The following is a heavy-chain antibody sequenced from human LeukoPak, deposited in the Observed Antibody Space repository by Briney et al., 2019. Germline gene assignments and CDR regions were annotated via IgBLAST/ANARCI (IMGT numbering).Heavy chain of an antibody. CDR1: GFTFSSYS. Sequence: PGGSLRLSCAASGFTFSSYSMNWVRHIPGKGLEWVAVIWYDGSIKYYSDPVKGRFTVSRDNSKNTLYLQMSSLRPEDTAVYYCAGSLAYCGGDCRLGDYWGQGTLVTVSS. J-gene: IGHJ4*02. CDR3: AGSLAYCGGDCRLGDY. V-gene: IGHV3-33*08. D-gene: IGHD2-21*02. CDR2: IWYDGSIK.